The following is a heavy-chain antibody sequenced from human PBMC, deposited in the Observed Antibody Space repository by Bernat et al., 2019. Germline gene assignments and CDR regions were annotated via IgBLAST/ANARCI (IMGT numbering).Heavy chain of an antibody. D-gene: IGHD3-10*01. V-gene: IGHV4-34*01. J-gene: IGHJ4*02. CDR1: GGSFSGYY. CDR2: INHSGST. Sequence: QVQLQESGAGLFKPSETLSLTCAVYGGSFSGYYWSWIRQPPGKGLEWIGEINHSGSTNYNPSLKSRVTISVDTSKNQFSLKLSSVTAADTAVYYCARVRGYYGSGIHSDYWGQGTLVTVSS. CDR3: ARVRGYYGSGIHSDY.